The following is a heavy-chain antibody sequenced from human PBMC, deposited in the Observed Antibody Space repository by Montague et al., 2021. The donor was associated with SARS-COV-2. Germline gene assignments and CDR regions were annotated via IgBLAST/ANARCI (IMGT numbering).Heavy chain of an antibody. Sequence: SETLSLTCTVSGGSMSDHYCAWIRQPPGTGLELLAYIYYSGGINSNASLKSRVSMSVDTSKNQFSLRLTSVTAADTAVYYCARAVSVRRAVNWFDPWGQGTLVTVSS. J-gene: IGHJ5*02. D-gene: IGHD3-10*01. CDR3: ARAVSVRRAVNWFDP. CDR1: GGSMSDHY. CDR2: IYYSGGI. V-gene: IGHV4-59*11.